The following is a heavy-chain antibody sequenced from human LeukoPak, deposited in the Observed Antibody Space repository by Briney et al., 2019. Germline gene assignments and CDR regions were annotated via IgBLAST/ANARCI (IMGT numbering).Heavy chain of an antibody. J-gene: IGHJ5*02. D-gene: IGHD6-25*01. V-gene: IGHV4-39*07. CDR3: GRTQFAALLWFDP. CDR2: INYSGST. Sequence: SETLSLTCTVSGGSMRRSNIYWGWIRQPPGQGLEWIGNINYSGSTYYNPSVRSHVTLSVVVSKTRFSLNLTSVTAADTALYCCGRTQFAALLWFDPWGQGIQVIVSS. CDR1: GGSMRRSNIY.